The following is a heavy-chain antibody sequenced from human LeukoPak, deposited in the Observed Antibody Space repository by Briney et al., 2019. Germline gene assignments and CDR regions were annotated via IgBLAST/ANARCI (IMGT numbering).Heavy chain of an antibody. Sequence: PSETLSLTCAVYGGSFSGYYWSWIRQPPGKGLEWIGEINHSGSTNYNPSLKSRVTISVGTSKNQFSLKLSSVTAADTAVYYCARVVGNYDSSGYRWKYFDYWGQGTLVTVSS. CDR3: ARVVGNYDSSGYRWKYFDY. J-gene: IGHJ4*02. CDR2: INHSGST. V-gene: IGHV4-34*01. D-gene: IGHD3-22*01. CDR1: GGSFSGYY.